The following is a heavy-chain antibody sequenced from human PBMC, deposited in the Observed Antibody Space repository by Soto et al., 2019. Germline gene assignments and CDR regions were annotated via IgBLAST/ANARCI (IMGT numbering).Heavy chain of an antibody. V-gene: IGHV1-18*01. CDR2: FNPANRNT. D-gene: IGHD2-21*02. CDR1: GYTFTNYG. CDR3: ARVRFGDPFDF. Sequence: QVQLVHSGAEVKSPGTSVKVSCKVSGYTFTNYGINWVRQAPGQGLEWVGWFNPANRNTNYAQKFQDRVSMTTDTSTNTAYMELRGLRSDDTAVYYCARVRFGDPFDFWGQGTLVTVSS. J-gene: IGHJ4*02.